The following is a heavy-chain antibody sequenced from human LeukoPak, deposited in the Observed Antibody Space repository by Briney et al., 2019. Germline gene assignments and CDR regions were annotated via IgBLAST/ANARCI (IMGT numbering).Heavy chain of an antibody. Sequence: ASVKVSCKASGYTFTTYGITWVRQAPGQGLEWMGWINARSGNTNFAQKVQGRVTLTTDTSTSTAYMELRSLRSDDTAVYYCARDSLVSGYDYDYWGQGTLVTVSS. V-gene: IGHV1-18*01. CDR1: GYTFTTYG. CDR3: ARDSLVSGYDYDY. D-gene: IGHD5-12*01. J-gene: IGHJ4*02. CDR2: INARSGNT.